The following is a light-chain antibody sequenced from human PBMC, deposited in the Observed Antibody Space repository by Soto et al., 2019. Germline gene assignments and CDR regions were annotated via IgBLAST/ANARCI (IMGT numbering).Light chain of an antibody. Sequence: EIVMTQSPATLSVSPGERATLSGRASQSVSNNLAWYQQTPGQSPRLLLYGASTRATGIPARFSGSGSKTEFTLTISSLQSEDFAVYYCHQYNNWPLLTDGGGTKVDIK. CDR3: HQYNNWPLLT. J-gene: IGKJ4*01. CDR2: GAS. V-gene: IGKV3-15*01. CDR1: QSVSNN.